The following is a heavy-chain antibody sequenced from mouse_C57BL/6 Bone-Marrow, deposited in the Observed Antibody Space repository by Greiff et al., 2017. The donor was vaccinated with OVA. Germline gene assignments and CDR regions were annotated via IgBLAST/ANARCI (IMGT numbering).Heavy chain of an antibody. Sequence: VHLVESGPGLVQPSQSLSITCTVSGFSLTSYGVHWVRQSPGKGLEWLGVIWSGGSTDYNAAFISRLSISKDNSKSQVFFKMNSLQADDTAIYYCARKGGGYYGAMDDWGQGTSVTVSS. CDR3: ARKGGGYYGAMDD. CDR2: IWSGGST. J-gene: IGHJ4*01. D-gene: IGHD2-3*01. CDR1: GFSLTSYG. V-gene: IGHV2-2*01.